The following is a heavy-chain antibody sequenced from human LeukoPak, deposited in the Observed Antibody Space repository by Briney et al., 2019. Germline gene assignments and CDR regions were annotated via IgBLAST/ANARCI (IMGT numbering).Heavy chain of an antibody. D-gene: IGHD2-2*01. V-gene: IGHV1-18*04. Sequence: GASVKVSCKASGYTFTSYYMHWVRQAPGQGLEWMGWISAYNGNTNYAQKLQGRVTMTTDTSTSTAYMELRGLRSDDTAVYYCARVGIVVVPAAYNLFDYWGQGTLVTVSS. J-gene: IGHJ4*02. CDR3: ARVGIVVVPAAYNLFDY. CDR1: GYTFTSYY. CDR2: ISAYNGNT.